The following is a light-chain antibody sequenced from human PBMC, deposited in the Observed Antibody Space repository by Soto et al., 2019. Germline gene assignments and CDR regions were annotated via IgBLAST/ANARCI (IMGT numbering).Light chain of an antibody. CDR1: SSNIGSNY. CDR3: AVWDDSLSGRV. J-gene: IGLJ3*02. Sequence: QSALTQPPSASGTPGQRVTISCSGSSSNIGSNYVSWHQQFPGTAPKLLIHRNNQRPSGVPDRFSGSKSGTSASLAISGLRSEDEADYYCAVWDDSLSGRVFGGGTQLTVL. CDR2: RNN. V-gene: IGLV1-47*01.